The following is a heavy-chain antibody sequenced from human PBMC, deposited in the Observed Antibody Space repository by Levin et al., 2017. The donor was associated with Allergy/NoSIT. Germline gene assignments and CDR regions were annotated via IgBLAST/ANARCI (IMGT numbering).Heavy chain of an antibody. CDR1: GFTFSIYA. CDR2: ISGSGGST. CDR3: AKGSTVTTLFGYYYYYMDV. V-gene: IGHV3-23*01. D-gene: IGHD4-17*01. J-gene: IGHJ6*03. Sequence: QAGGSLRLSCAASGFTFSIYAMSWVRQAPGKGLEWVSAISGSGGSTYYADSVKGRFTISRDNSKNTLYLQMNSLRAEDTAVYYCAKGSTVTTLFGYYYYYMDVWGKGTTVTISS.